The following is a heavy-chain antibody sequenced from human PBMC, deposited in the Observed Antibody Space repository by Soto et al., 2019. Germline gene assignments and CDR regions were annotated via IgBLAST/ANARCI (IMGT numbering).Heavy chain of an antibody. D-gene: IGHD3-9*01. J-gene: IGHJ5*02. CDR1: GFTFTRYS. V-gene: IGHV3-21*04. CDR3: ARDYYPYYDILTGHEPTLNWFDP. Sequence: GGSLRLSCAASGFTFTRYSMNWVRQAPGKGLEWVSSISSTTNYIYYGDSMKGRFTISRDNAKNSLYLEMNSLRAEDTAVYYCARDYYPYYDILTGHEPTLNWFDPWGQGTLVTVSS. CDR2: ISSTTNYI.